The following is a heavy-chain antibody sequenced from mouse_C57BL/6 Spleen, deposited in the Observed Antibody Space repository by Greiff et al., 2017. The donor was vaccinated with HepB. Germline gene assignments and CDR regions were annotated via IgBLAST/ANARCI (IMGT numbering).Heavy chain of an antibody. CDR3: AREGLRRFDY. V-gene: IGHV1-82*01. Sequence: VMLVESGPELVKPGASVKISCKASGYAFSSSWMNWVKQRPGKGLEWIGRIYPGDGDTNYNGNFKGKDTRTADKSSSTAYMQLSSLPSEDSAVYFCAREGLRRFDYWGQGTTLTVSS. D-gene: IGHD2-2*01. J-gene: IGHJ2*01. CDR1: GYAFSSSW. CDR2: IYPGDGDT.